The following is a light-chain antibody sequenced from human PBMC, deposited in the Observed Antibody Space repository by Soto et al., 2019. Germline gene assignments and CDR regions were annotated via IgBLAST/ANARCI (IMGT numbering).Light chain of an antibody. CDR2: AAS. CDR3: QQSNSYPFT. Sequence: DIQMTQSASSLSVSVGDRVTITCRAIQSISNYLNWYQQKPGKAPKLLVYAASSLQSGVPSRFSGNGSGTDFTLTISSLQPEDFASHYCQQSNSYPFTFGQGTKLEIK. J-gene: IGKJ2*01. CDR1: QSISNY. V-gene: IGKV1-39*01.